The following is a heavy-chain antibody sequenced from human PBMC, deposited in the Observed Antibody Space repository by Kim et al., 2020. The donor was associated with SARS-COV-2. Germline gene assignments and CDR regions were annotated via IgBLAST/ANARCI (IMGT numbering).Heavy chain of an antibody. V-gene: IGHV3-23*01. Sequence: GGSLRLSCAASGFTFSSYAMSWVRQAPGKGLEWVSAISGSGGSTYYADSVKGRYTISRDNSKNTLYLQMNSVRAEETAVYYCAKVPGIAAAVNWFDPWGQGTLVTVSS. D-gene: IGHD6-13*01. CDR3: AKVPGIAAAVNWFDP. CDR1: GFTFSSYA. CDR2: ISGSGGST. J-gene: IGHJ5*02.